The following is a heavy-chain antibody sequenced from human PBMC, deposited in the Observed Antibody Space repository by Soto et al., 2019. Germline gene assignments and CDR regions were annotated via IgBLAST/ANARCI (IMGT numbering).Heavy chain of an antibody. V-gene: IGHV3-72*01. D-gene: IGHD3-16*01. CDR1: GFTFSDYY. J-gene: IGHJ4*02. CDR3: ARDTGGSYDY. CDR2: TRNKANSYTT. Sequence: EVQLVESGGGLVQPGGSLRLSCAASGFTFSDYYMDWVRQVPGKGLEWVGRTRNKANSYTTEYAASVRGRFNISRDDSKDSMYLQMYSLKTEDTAVYYCARDTGGSYDYWGQGALVTVSS.